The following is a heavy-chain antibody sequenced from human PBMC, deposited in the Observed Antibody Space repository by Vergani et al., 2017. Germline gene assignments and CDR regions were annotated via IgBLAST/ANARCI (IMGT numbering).Heavy chain of an antibody. J-gene: IGHJ3*02. Sequence: QVQLQESGPGLVKPSETLSLTCTVSGGSISSYYWSWIRQPAGKGLEWIGRIYTSGSTNYNPSLKSRVTMSVDTSKNQFSLKLSSVTAADTSVYYCARNVVVPAAMSAFDIWGQGTMVTVSS. V-gene: IGHV4-4*07. CDR1: GGSISSYY. CDR3: ARNVVVPAAMSAFDI. D-gene: IGHD2-2*01. CDR2: IYTSGST.